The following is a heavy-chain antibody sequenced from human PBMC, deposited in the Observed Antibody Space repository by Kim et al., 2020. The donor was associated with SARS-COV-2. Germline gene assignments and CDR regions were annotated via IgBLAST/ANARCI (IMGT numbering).Heavy chain of an antibody. CDR3: ARQGGYYDSSGYYYGSWFDP. V-gene: IGHV5-51*01. CDR1: GYSFTSYW. CDR2: IYPGDSDT. D-gene: IGHD3-22*01. J-gene: IGHJ5*02. Sequence: GESLKISCKGSGYSFTSYWIGWVRQMPGKGLEWMGIIYPGDSDTRYSPSFQGQVTISADKSISTAYLPWSSLKASDTAMYYCARQGGYYDSSGYYYGSWFDPWGQGTLVTVSS.